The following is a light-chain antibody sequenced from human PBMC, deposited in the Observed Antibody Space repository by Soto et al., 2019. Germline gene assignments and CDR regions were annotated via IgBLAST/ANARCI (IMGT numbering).Light chain of an antibody. CDR1: QSVSSN. CDR3: QQYNNWPPWT. J-gene: IGKJ1*01. Sequence: EIVMTQPPATLSVSPGERATLSCRASQSVSSNLAWYQQKPGQAPRLLIYGASTRATGIPARFSGSGSGTEFTLTISSLQSEDFAVYYCQQYNNWPPWTFGQGTKVDI. V-gene: IGKV3-15*01. CDR2: GAS.